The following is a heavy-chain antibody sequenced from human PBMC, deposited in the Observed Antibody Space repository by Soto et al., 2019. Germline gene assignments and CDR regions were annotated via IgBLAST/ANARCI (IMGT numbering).Heavy chain of an antibody. J-gene: IGHJ4*02. D-gene: IGHD3-10*01. Sequence: QVQLVQSGTEVKKPGASVNVSCKASGYTFTTHYMHWVRQAPGQGLEWMGIINPSGGRTTYALKFQGRVTMTSDTSTNTVYVELTSLRSEDTAIYSCARAGENYGSGTFSPRLRYYFNSWGQGTLVTVSS. CDR2: INPSGGRT. V-gene: IGHV1-46*01. CDR1: GYTFTTHY. CDR3: ARAGENYGSGTFSPRLRYYFNS.